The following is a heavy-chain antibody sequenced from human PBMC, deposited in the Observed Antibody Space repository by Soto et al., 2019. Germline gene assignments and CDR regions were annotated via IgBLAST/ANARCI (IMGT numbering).Heavy chain of an antibody. CDR3: ARVEIIQAPWAGLAGAPDY. J-gene: IGHJ4*02. D-gene: IGHD6-19*01. Sequence: GGSLRLSCAASGFTFSSYWMHWVRQAPGKGLVWVSRINSDGSSTSYADSVKGRFTISRANAKNTLYLQMNSLRAEDTAVYYCARVEIIQAPWAGLAGAPDYWGQGTLVTVSS. CDR2: INSDGSST. V-gene: IGHV3-74*01. CDR1: GFTFSSYW.